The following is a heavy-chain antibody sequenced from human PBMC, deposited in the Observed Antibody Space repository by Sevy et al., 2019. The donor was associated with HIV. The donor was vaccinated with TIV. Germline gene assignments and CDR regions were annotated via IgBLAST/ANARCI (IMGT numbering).Heavy chain of an antibody. V-gene: IGHV3-73*01. CDR2: IRSKANSYAT. D-gene: IGHD3-10*01. Sequence: GESLKISCVASGFTFSGSAMHWVRQASGKGLEWVGRIRSKANSYATAYAASVKGRFTISRDDSKNTAYLQMNSLKTEDTAVYYCIYYYGSGSYYNDYYYGMDVWGQGTTVTVSS. CDR3: IYYYGSGSYYNDYYYGMDV. J-gene: IGHJ6*02. CDR1: GFTFSGSA.